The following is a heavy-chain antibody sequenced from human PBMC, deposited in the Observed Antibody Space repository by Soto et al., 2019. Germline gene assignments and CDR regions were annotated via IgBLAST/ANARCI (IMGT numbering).Heavy chain of an antibody. D-gene: IGHD2-21*01. CDR3: ARGGEVGAGQYYLDDS. V-gene: IGHV3-74*01. Sequence: EVQLVESGGDLVQPGGSLRLSCEASGFTFSSNWMHWVRQGPGKGLVWVSRMNPDGSTRGYADSVKGRFTISRANARNTVFLQMSSLRAEDTAVYYCARGGEVGAGQYYLDDSWGQGTLVTVSS. CDR2: MNPDGSTR. CDR1: GFTFSSNW. J-gene: IGHJ4*02.